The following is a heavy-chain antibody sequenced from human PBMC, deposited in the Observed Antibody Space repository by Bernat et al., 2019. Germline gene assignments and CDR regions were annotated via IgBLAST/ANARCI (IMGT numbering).Heavy chain of an antibody. J-gene: IGHJ6*02. CDR1: GFTFSSYG. CDR3: ARDGETYGSGSRPYYYYYGMDV. V-gene: IGHV3-33*01. Sequence: QVQLVESGGGVVQPGRSLRLSCAASGFTFSSYGMHWVRQAPGKGLEWVAVVGYDGSNKYYADSVKGRFTISRDNSKNTLYLKMNSLRAEDTAVYYCARDGETYGSGSRPYYYYYGMDVWGQGTTVTVSS. D-gene: IGHD3-10*01. CDR2: VGYDGSNK.